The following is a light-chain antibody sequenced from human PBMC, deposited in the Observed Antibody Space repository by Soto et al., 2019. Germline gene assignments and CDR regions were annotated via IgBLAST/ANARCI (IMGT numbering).Light chain of an antibody. CDR2: GAS. Sequence: EIVMTQSPATLSVSPGERATLSCRASQSLGSNLAWYQSKPGQAPRLRIYGASTRATGIPVRFSGSGSGTEFTLTISSLQSEDFAVYYCPQYNNWLRTFGQGTKVEIK. CDR3: PQYNNWLRT. V-gene: IGKV3-15*01. J-gene: IGKJ1*01. CDR1: QSLGSN.